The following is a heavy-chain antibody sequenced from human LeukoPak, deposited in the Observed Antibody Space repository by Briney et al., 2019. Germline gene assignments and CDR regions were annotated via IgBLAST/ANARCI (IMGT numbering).Heavy chain of an antibody. Sequence: PGGSLRLSCAASGFTFSSYAMSWVRQAPGKGLEWVSLISLDGANTYYADSVKGRFTISRDNSKNSLYLQMNSLRTEDTAFYYCAKDIAHNADSHSWGQGTLVTVSS. D-gene: IGHD1-1*01. CDR3: AKDIAHNADSHS. V-gene: IGHV3-43D*04. CDR2: ISLDGANT. CDR1: GFTFSSYA. J-gene: IGHJ4*02.